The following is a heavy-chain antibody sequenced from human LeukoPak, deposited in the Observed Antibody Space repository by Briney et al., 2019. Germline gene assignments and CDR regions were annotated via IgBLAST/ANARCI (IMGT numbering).Heavy chain of an antibody. J-gene: IGHJ4*02. CDR1: GFTFSSYE. CDR2: ISSSGSTI. V-gene: IGHV3-48*03. Sequence: GGSLRLSCAASGFTFSSYEMNWVRQAPGKGLEWVSYISSSGSTIYYADSVKGRFTISRDNSKNTLYLQMNSLRAEDTAVYYCARPNDYGDYFDYWGQGTLVTVSS. D-gene: IGHD4-17*01. CDR3: ARPNDYGDYFDY.